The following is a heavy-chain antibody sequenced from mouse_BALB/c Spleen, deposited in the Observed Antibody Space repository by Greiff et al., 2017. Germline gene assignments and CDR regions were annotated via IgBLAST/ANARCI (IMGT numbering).Heavy chain of an antibody. Sequence: EVKVVESGGGLVKPGGSLKLSCAASGFTFSSYAMSWVRQSPEKRLEWVAEISSGGSYTYYPDTVTGRFTISRDNAKNTLYLEMSSLRSEDTAMYYCAREGFTTVVATKAMDYWGQGTSVTVSS. CDR2: ISSGGSYT. CDR1: GFTFSSYA. J-gene: IGHJ4*01. V-gene: IGHV5-9-4*01. CDR3: AREGFTTVVATKAMDY. D-gene: IGHD1-1*01.